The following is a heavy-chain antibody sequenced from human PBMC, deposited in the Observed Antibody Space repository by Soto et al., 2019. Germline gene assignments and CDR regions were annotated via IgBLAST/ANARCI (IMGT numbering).Heavy chain of an antibody. D-gene: IGHD3-10*01. J-gene: IGHJ6*02. Sequence: GGSLRLSCAASGFTFSSYGMHWVRQAPGKGLEWVAVIWYDGSNKYYADSVKGRFTISRDNSKNTLYLQMNSLRAEDTAVYYCARDISGSMVRGVTNYYYYYGMDVWGQGTTDTVSS. CDR2: IWYDGSNK. V-gene: IGHV3-33*01. CDR1: GFTFSSYG. CDR3: ARDISGSMVRGVTNYYYYYGMDV.